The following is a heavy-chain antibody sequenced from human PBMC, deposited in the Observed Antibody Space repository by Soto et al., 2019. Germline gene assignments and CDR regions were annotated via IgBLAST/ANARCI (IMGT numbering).Heavy chain of an antibody. D-gene: IGHD2-15*01. CDR1: GFTFSSYA. Sequence: EVQLLESGGGLVQPGGSLRLSCAASGFTFSSYAMSWVRQAPGKGLEWVSAISGSGGSTYYADSVKGRFTISRDNSKNTLDRQMNSLRAEDTAVYYCAKDLSYCSGGSCYYYWGQGTLVTVSS. J-gene: IGHJ4*02. V-gene: IGHV3-23*01. CDR2: ISGSGGST. CDR3: AKDLSYCSGGSCYYY.